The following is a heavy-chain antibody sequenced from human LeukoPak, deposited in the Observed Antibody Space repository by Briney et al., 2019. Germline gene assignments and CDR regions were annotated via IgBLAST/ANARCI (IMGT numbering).Heavy chain of an antibody. J-gene: IGHJ4*02. V-gene: IGHV4-59*01. CDR3: AREGRQDYVYFDH. Sequence: PSETLSLTCTVSGFTISSYYLSWVRQPPGKGLEWIGYINSSGSTTYNPSLKSRVTMSVETSKNQFSLKLCDVTARVTAIYYGAREGRQDYVYFDHWGQGSLVTVSS. CDR1: GFTISSYY. D-gene: IGHD4-17*01. CDR2: INSSGST.